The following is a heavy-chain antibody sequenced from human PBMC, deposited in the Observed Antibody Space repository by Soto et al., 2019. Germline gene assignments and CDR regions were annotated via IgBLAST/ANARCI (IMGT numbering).Heavy chain of an antibody. D-gene: IGHD2-8*01. CDR2: ISGSGGST. CDR3: AKDSCTNGVCYRPFDY. V-gene: IGHV3-23*01. J-gene: IGHJ4*02. CDR1: GFTFSSYA. Sequence: GGSLRLSCAASGFTFSSYAMSWVRQAPGKGLEWVSAISGSGGSTYYADSVKGRLTISRDNSKNTLYLQMNSLRAEDTAVYYCAKDSCTNGVCYRPFDYWGQGTLVTVSS.